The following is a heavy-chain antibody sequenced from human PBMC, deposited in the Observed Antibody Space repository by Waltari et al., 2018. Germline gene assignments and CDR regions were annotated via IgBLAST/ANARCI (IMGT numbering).Heavy chain of an antibody. CDR3: ARSSPQGTPGGIDH. CDR2: ITRSASFI. D-gene: IGHD1-26*01. Sequence: EVLLMESGGGLVKPGGSLSISCAVSGFMFNTYDMHWVRQAPGKGPEWVSMITRSASFIYYANSVKGRFTVSRDDAEKSLFLQMDSLTVEDTAVYYCARSSPQGTPGGIDHWGQGTLVTVSS. J-gene: IGHJ5*02. V-gene: IGHV3-21*01. CDR1: GFMFNTYD.